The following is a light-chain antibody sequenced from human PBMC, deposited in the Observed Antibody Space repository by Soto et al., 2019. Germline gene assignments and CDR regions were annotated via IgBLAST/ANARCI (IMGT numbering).Light chain of an antibody. Sequence: EIVMTQSPATLSVSPGEGATLSCRASQSVSRYLAWYQQKPGQAPRLLIYDASNRATGIPARFSAGGSGTDFTLTISSLEPEDFAVYYCQQRSNWPITFGQGTRLEIK. CDR1: QSVSRY. V-gene: IGKV3-11*01. CDR2: DAS. CDR3: QQRSNWPIT. J-gene: IGKJ5*01.